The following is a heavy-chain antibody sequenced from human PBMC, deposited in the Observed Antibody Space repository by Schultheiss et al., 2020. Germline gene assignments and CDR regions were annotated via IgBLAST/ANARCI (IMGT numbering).Heavy chain of an antibody. Sequence: SETLSLTCTVSGGSISSSSYYWSWIRQPAGKGLEWIGRIYTSGSTNYNPSLKSRVTMSVDTSKNQFSLKLSSVTAADTAVYYCARGFYSGSYFYEKNNWFDPWGQGTLVTVSA. J-gene: IGHJ5*02. V-gene: IGHV4-61*02. D-gene: IGHD1-26*01. CDR2: IYTSGST. CDR3: ARGFYSGSYFYEKNNWFDP. CDR1: GGSISSSSYY.